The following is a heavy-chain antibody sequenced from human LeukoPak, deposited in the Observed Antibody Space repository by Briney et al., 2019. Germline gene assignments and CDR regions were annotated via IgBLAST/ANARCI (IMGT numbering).Heavy chain of an antibody. CDR1: GGSISSSSYY. D-gene: IGHD3-10*01. Sequence: PSETLSLTCTVSGGSISSSSYYWGWIRQPPGKGLEWIGSIYYSGSTYYNPSLKSRVTISVDTSKNQFSLKLSSVTAADTAVYYCARETYYYGSGSYYQIFDYWGQGTLVTVSS. CDR2: IYYSGST. CDR3: ARETYYYGSGSYYQIFDY. J-gene: IGHJ4*02. V-gene: IGHV4-39*07.